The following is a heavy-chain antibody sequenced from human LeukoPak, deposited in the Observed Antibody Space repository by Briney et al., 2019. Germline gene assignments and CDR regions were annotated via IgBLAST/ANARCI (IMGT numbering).Heavy chain of an antibody. J-gene: IGHJ6*03. CDR3: ARDSLVSLRYCSSTSCYNYYYYYMDV. Sequence: GGSLRLSCAVSGFTFSNAWMSWVRQAPGKGLEWVANIKQDGSEKYYVDSVKGRFTISRDNAKNSLYLQMNSLRAEDTAVYYCARDSLVSLRYCSSTSCYNYYYYYMDVWGKGTTVTVSS. D-gene: IGHD2-2*02. CDR1: GFTFSNAW. V-gene: IGHV3-7*01. CDR2: IKQDGSEK.